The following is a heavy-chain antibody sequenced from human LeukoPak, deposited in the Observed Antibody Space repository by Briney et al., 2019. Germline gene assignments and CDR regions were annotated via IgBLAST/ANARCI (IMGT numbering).Heavy chain of an antibody. CDR2: ISGSGGST. J-gene: IGHJ4*02. CDR3: AKDLGDGYKKSQFDY. CDR1: GFTFSSYA. D-gene: IGHD5-24*01. V-gene: IGHV3-23*01. Sequence: GGSLRLSCAASGFTFSSYAMSWVRQAPGKGLERVSAISGSGGSTYYADSVKGRFTISRDNSKNTLYLQMNSLRAEDTAVYYCAKDLGDGYKKSQFDYWGQGTLATVSS.